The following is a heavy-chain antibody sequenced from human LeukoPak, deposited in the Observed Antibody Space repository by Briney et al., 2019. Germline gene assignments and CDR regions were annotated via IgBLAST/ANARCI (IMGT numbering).Heavy chain of an antibody. D-gene: IGHD3-10*01. CDR3: AKDHKYYGSGSYYDTSQYAFDI. CDR2: ISYDGSNK. CDR1: GFTFSSYG. J-gene: IGHJ3*02. Sequence: GRSLRLSCAASGFTFSSYGMHWVRQAPGKGLEWVAVISYDGSNKYYADSVKGRFTISRDNSKITLYLQMNSLRAEDTAVYYCAKDHKYYGSGSYYDTSQYAFDIWGQGTMVTVSS. V-gene: IGHV3-30*18.